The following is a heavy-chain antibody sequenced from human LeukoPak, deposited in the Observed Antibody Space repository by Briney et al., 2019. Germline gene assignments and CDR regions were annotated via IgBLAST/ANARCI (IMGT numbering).Heavy chain of an antibody. CDR3: ATARLMVDAFDI. V-gene: IGHV1-24*01. CDR1: GYTLTELS. J-gene: IGHJ3*02. CDR2: FDPEDGET. D-gene: IGHD2-8*01. Sequence: ASVKVSCTVSGYTLTELSMHWVRQAPGKGLEWMGGFDPEDGETIYAQKFQGRVTMTEDTSTDTAYMELSSLRSEDTAVYYCATARLMVDAFDIWGQGTMVTVSS.